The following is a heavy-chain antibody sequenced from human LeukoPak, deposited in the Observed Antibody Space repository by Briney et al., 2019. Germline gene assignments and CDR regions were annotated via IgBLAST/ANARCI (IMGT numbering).Heavy chain of an antibody. J-gene: IGHJ2*01. CDR3: ARGLGYKPRYFDL. V-gene: IGHV4-38-2*01. Sequence: SETLSLTCAVSGYSISSDYYWGWIRQPPGKGLEWIGTISHSGSTFYNPSLKSRVTISVDTSKNQLSLNLSSVTAADTAVYFCARGLGYKPRYFDLWGRGTLVIVSS. CDR2: ISHSGST. CDR1: GYSISSDYY. D-gene: IGHD5-24*01.